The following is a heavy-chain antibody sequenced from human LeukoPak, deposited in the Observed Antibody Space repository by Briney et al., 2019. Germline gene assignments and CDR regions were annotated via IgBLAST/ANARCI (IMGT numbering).Heavy chain of an antibody. CDR2: ISDSGRDT. Sequence: PGGSLRLSCAASGFAFSKYAMSWVRQAPGKGLTWVSSISDSGRDTYYADSVKGRFTISRDNSENTLYLQMNSVRAEDTAVYYCAKGLLNYYDSSGLFDYWGQGTLVTVSS. D-gene: IGHD3-22*01. CDR3: AKGLLNYYDSSGLFDY. J-gene: IGHJ4*02. V-gene: IGHV3-23*01. CDR1: GFAFSKYA.